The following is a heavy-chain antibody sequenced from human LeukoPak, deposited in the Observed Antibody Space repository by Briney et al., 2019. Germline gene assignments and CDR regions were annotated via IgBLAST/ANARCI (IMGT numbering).Heavy chain of an antibody. V-gene: IGHV1-18*01. Sequence: VASVKVSCKASGYTFTSYGISWVRQAPGQGLEWMGWISAYNGNTNYAQKLQGRVTMTTDTSTSTAYMELRSLRSDDTAVYYCARESGSYYGVPSDYWGQGTLVTVSS. CDR1: GYTFTSYG. CDR3: ARESGSYYGVPSDY. J-gene: IGHJ4*02. CDR2: ISAYNGNT. D-gene: IGHD1-26*01.